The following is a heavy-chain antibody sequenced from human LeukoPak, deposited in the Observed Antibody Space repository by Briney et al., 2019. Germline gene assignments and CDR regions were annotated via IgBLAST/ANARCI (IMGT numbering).Heavy chain of an antibody. J-gene: IGHJ4*02. CDR1: GYTFTGYY. D-gene: IGHD6-19*01. CDR3: ARDWAYSSGWFDY. V-gene: IGHV1-2*02. CDR2: INPNSGGT. Sequence: ASVKVSCKASGYTFTGYYMHWVRQAPGQGLEWMGWINPNSGGTNYAQKFQGRVTMTRDTSISTAYMELSRLRSDDTAVYYCARDWAYSSGWFDYWGQGTLVTVSS.